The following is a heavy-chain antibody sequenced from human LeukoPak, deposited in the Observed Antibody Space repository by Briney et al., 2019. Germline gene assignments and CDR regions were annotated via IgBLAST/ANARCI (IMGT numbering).Heavy chain of an antibody. CDR2: VYYSGIS. J-gene: IGHJ5*02. D-gene: IGHD2-2*01. CDR1: GVSISSYY. CDR3: ARDLGFCSSTSCYPWFDP. Sequence: PSETLSLTCTVSGVSISSYYWSWLRQPPGKGLEWFGYVYYSGISNYNPSLKSRVTISVDTSKNQFSLKLNSVTAADTAVYYCARDLGFCSSTSCYPWFDPWGQGTLVIVSS. V-gene: IGHV4-59*01.